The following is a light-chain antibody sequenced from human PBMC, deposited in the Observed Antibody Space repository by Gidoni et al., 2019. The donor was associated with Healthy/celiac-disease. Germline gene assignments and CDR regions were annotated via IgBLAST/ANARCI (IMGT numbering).Light chain of an antibody. CDR2: AAS. Sequence: DIPMTLSPSSLSASVVDRVTITCPASQRISSYLNWYQQKPGKAPNLLIYAASSLQSGVPSRFSGSWSGTDFTLPISSLQPEDFSSHYCQQSYSTPRSFGQGTKLEIK. CDR3: QQSYSTPRS. J-gene: IGKJ2*03. CDR1: QRISSY. V-gene: IGKV1-39*01.